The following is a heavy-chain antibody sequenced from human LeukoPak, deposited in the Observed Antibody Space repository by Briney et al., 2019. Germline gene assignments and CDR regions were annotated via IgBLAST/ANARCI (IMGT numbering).Heavy chain of an antibody. D-gene: IGHD2-15*01. J-gene: IGHJ6*03. Sequence: ASVKVSCKASGYTFTSYDINWVRQATGQGLEWMGWMNPNSGNTGYAQKFQGRVTITRNTSISTAYMELSSLRSEDTAVYYCARGVAAGYTFDYYYYYMDVWGKGTTVTVSS. V-gene: IGHV1-8*03. CDR2: MNPNSGNT. CDR1: GYTFTSYD. CDR3: ARGVAAGYTFDYYYYYMDV.